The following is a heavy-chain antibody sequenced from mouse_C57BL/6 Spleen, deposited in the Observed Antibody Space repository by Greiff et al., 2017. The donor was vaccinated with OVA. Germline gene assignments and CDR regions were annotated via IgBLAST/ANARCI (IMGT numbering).Heavy chain of an antibody. Sequence: VQLQQSGAELVMPGASVKLSCKASGYTFTSYWMHWVKQRPGQGLEWIGEIDPSDSYTNYNQKFKGKSTLTVDKSSSTAYMQLSSLTSEDSAVYYCARSNYYGSSYEGYFDYWGQGTTLTVSS. V-gene: IGHV1-69*01. J-gene: IGHJ2*01. CDR1: GYTFTSYW. CDR2: IDPSDSYT. D-gene: IGHD1-1*01. CDR3: ARSNYYGSSYEGYFDY.